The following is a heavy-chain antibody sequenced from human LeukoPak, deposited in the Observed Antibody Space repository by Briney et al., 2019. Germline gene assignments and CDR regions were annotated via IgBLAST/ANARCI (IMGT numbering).Heavy chain of an antibody. CDR2: ISSSGSTI. D-gene: IGHD4-17*01. CDR1: GFTFSSYE. V-gene: IGHV3-48*03. J-gene: IGHJ5*02. Sequence: GGSLRLSCAASGFTFSSYEMNWVRQAPGKGLEWVSYISSSGSTIYYADSVKGRFTISRDKAKNSLYLQMNSLRAEDTAVYYCARGTTSFDPWGQGTLVTVSS. CDR3: ARGTTSFDP.